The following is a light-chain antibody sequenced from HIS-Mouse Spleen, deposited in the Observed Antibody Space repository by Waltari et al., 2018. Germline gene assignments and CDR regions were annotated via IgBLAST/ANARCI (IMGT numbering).Light chain of an antibody. Sequence: DIQLTQSPSFLSASVGDRFTITCRASQGISSYLAWYQQKPGKAPKLLIYAASTLQSGVPSRFSGSGSGTEFTLTISSLQPEDFATYYGQQLNSYPPTFGQGTKVEIK. V-gene: IGKV1-9*01. CDR1: QGISSY. J-gene: IGKJ1*01. CDR2: AAS. CDR3: QQLNSYPPT.